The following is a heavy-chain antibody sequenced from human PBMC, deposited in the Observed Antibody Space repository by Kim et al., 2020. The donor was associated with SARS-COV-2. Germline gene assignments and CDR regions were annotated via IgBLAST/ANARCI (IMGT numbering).Heavy chain of an antibody. D-gene: IGHD4-17*01. Sequence: SETLSLTCAVYGGSFSGYYWSWIRQPPGKGLEWIGEINHSGSTNYNPSLKSRVTISVDTSKNQFSLKLSSVTAADTAVYYCARGRGYGDYGDAFDIWGQG. CDR3: ARGRGYGDYGDAFDI. V-gene: IGHV4-34*01. CDR2: INHSGST. CDR1: GGSFSGYY. J-gene: IGHJ3*02.